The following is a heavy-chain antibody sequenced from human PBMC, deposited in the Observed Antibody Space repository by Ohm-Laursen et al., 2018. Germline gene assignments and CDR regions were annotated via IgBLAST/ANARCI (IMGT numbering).Heavy chain of an antibody. J-gene: IGHJ4*02. D-gene: IGHD3-16*01. CDR3: AKAPTTRGSFDY. Sequence: SLRLSCAASGFTFNSYAMSWVRQAPGKGLEWVSAISASGGSTYVADSVKGRFTISRDNSKNSLYLQMNSLRAEDTALYYCAKAPTTRGSFDYWGQGTLVTVSS. V-gene: IGHV3-23*01. CDR1: GFTFNSYA. CDR2: ISASGGST.